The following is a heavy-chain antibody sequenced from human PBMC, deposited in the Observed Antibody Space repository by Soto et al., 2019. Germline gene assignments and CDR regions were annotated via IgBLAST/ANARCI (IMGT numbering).Heavy chain of an antibody. V-gene: IGHV1-46*01. CDR2: INPSGGST. J-gene: IGHJ4*02. CDR3: ARLTTGRGARIYY. CDR1: GYTFTSYY. D-gene: IGHD4-4*01. Sequence: ASVKVSCKAAGYTFTSYYIHWMRQAPGQGLEWMGMINPSGGSTTYAQKFQGRVTMTRDTSTSTVYMELSSLRSEDTAVYYCARLTTGRGARIYYWGQGTVVTVSS.